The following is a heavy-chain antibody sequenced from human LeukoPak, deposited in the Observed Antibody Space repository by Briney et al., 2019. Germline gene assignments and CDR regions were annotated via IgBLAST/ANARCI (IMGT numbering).Heavy chain of an antibody. CDR1: GGSISSYY. Sequence: PSETLSLTCTVSGGSISSYYWSWIRQPPGKGLEWIGYIYYSGSTNYNPSLKSRVTISVDTSKNQFSLKLSSVTAADTAVYYCARGRLDFGSGKDYYYYMDVWGKGTTVTVSS. CDR3: ARGRLDFGSGKDYYYYMDV. J-gene: IGHJ6*03. D-gene: IGHD3-10*01. V-gene: IGHV4-59*01. CDR2: IYYSGST.